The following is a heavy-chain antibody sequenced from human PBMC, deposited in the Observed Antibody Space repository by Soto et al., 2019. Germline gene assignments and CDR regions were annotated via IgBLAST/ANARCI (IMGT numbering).Heavy chain of an antibody. J-gene: IGHJ6*02. Sequence: EVQLVESGGGLVQPGGSLRLSCAASGFTFSSYWMRWVRQAPGKGLEWVANIKQDGSEKYYVDSVKGRFTISRDNAKNSLYLQMNSLRAEETAVYYCARDQGYSGIEERYYYYGMDVWGQGTTVTVSS. D-gene: IGHD1-26*01. V-gene: IGHV3-7*05. CDR1: GFTFSSYW. CDR2: IKQDGSEK. CDR3: ARDQGYSGIEERYYYYGMDV.